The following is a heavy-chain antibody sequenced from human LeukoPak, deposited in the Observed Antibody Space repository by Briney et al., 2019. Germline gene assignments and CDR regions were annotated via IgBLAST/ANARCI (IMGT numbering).Heavy chain of an antibody. CDR3: ARGEYDGPSE. D-gene: IGHD3-10*01. CDR2: IKRDGSRT. V-gene: IGHV3-74*01. CDR1: GSTFSSYW. Sequence: GSPRLSCVATGSTFSSYWTYWVRPAPRKGLVWVSGIKRDGSRTNYADSVKGRFTISRDNAKHTLYLQMNGLRAEDTAVYYCARGEYDGPSEWGQGTLGTVSS. J-gene: IGHJ1*01.